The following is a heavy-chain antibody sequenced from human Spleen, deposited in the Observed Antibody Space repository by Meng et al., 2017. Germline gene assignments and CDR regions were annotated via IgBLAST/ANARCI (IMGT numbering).Heavy chain of an antibody. CDR2: LSYDGRNI. D-gene: IGHD3-22*01. V-gene: IGHV3-30*01. CDR1: GFNFNAYA. CDR3: ARSPIDKYDLSALPLDY. J-gene: IGHJ4*02. Sequence: GGSLRLSCAASGFNFNAYAMHWVRQAPGKGLEWVALLSYDGRNIYYADSVKGRFTISRDNSKNTLYLEMNSVRAEDTAMYYCARSPIDKYDLSALPLDYWGQGTLVTVSS.